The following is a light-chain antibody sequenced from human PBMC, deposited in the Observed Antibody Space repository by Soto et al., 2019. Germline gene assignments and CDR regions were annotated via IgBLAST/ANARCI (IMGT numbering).Light chain of an antibody. Sequence: QSALTQPASVSGSPGQSITISCTGTSSDVGGYNYVSWYQQLPGKAPKLIISDVNNRPSGASSRFSGSKSGNTASLTISGLQAEDEADYYCSSYTSGTNVVFGGGTKLTAL. J-gene: IGLJ2*01. V-gene: IGLV2-14*01. CDR1: SSDVGGYNY. CDR3: SSYTSGTNVV. CDR2: DVN.